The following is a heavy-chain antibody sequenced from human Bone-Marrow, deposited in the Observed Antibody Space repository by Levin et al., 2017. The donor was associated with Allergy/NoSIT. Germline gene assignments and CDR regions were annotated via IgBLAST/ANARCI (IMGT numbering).Heavy chain of an antibody. Sequence: GESLKISCAASGFTFSYYSMNWVRQAPGKGLEWVSSISSSSSYIYYADSVKGRFTISRDNAKNSLYLQMNSLRAGDTAVYYCARVHRPYCTNGDCYRAYWGQGTLVTVSS. J-gene: IGHJ4*02. CDR3: ARVHRPYCTNGDCYRAY. V-gene: IGHV3-21*01. CDR1: GFTFSYYS. D-gene: IGHD2-8*01. CDR2: ISSSSSYI.